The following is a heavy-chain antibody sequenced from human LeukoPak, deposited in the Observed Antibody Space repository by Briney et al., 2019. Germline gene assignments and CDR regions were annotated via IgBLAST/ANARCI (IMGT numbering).Heavy chain of an antibody. CDR3: ARVPLGYCSSTSCYEIPHFDY. D-gene: IGHD2-2*01. V-gene: IGHV1-2*02. CDR2: INPNSGGT. CDR1: GYTFTGYY. J-gene: IGHJ4*02. Sequence: ASVKVSCKASGYTFTGYYMHWVRQAPGQGLEWMGWINPNSGGTNYAQKFQGRVTMTRDTSISTAYMELSRLRSDDTAVYYCARVPLGYCSSTSCYEIPHFDYWGQGTLVTVSS.